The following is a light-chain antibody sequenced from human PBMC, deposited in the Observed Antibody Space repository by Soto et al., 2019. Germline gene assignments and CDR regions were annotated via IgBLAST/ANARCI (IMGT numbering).Light chain of an antibody. J-gene: IGKJ1*01. V-gene: IGKV3-15*01. CDR2: GAS. Sequence: VMTQSPATLSLSPGESATLSCRATQSVASNLAWYQQKPGQAPRLLIYGASTRATGIQARFSGSGSGTEFTLTITSLQSEDFALYYCQQYGSSGTCGQGTKVDIK. CDR1: QSVASN. CDR3: QQYGSSGT.